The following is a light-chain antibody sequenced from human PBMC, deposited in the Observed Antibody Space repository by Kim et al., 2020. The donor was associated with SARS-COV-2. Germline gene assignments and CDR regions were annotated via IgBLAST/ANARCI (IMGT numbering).Light chain of an antibody. J-gene: IGLJ2*01. CDR1: SSDVGSYNR. Sequence: QSALTQPPSVSGSPGQSVTISCTGTSSDVGSYNRVSWYQQPPGTAPKLIIYEVSDRPSGVPHRFSGSKSGNTASLTISWLQTEDEADYYCSSYTSSSTLIFGGGTQLTVL. CDR3: SSYTSSSTLI. V-gene: IGLV2-18*02. CDR2: EVS.